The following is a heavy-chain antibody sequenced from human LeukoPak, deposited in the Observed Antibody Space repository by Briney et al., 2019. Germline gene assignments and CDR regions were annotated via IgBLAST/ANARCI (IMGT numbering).Heavy chain of an antibody. J-gene: IGHJ4*02. Sequence: ASVKVSCKASGYTFTGYYMHWVRQAPGQGLEWMGWINPNSGGTNYAQKFQGRVTMTRDTSISTAYMELSRLRSDDTAVYYCARSEGEEATIFGVVTAVRRDFDYWGQGTLVTVSS. CDR1: GYTFTGYY. CDR2: INPNSGGT. CDR3: ARSEGEEATIFGVVTAVRRDFDY. V-gene: IGHV1-2*02. D-gene: IGHD3-3*01.